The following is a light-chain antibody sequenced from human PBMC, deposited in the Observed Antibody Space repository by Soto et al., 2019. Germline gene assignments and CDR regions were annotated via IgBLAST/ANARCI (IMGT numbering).Light chain of an antibody. CDR1: QSISSW. V-gene: IGKV1-5*03. J-gene: IGKJ2*01. CDR3: QQYNSYSQMYT. Sequence: DIQMTQSPSTLSASVGDRVTITCRASQSISSWLAWYQQKPGKAPKLLSYKASSLESGVPSRFSGSGSGTEFTLTISSLQPDDFATYYCQQYNSYSQMYTFGQGTKLEIK. CDR2: KAS.